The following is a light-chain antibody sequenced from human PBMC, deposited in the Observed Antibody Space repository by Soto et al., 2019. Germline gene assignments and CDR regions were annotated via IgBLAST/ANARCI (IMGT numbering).Light chain of an antibody. CDR3: QQRINWPPSYT. J-gene: IGKJ2*01. CDR2: DIF. CDR1: QSVNNY. V-gene: IGKV3-11*01. Sequence: EIVLTQSPAILSLSPGERVTLFCRASQSVNNYLAWFQQKPGQAPRLLIYDIFNRATGIPARFSGRASGTDFTLTISSLEPEDFAVYYCQQRINWPPSYTFGQGTKLEIE.